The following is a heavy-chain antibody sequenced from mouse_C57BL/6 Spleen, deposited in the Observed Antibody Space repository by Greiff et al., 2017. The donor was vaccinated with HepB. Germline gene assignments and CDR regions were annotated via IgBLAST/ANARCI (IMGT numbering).Heavy chain of an antibody. V-gene: IGHV1-61*01. Sequence: VKLQQPGAELVRPGSSVKLSCKASGYTFTSYWMDWVKQRPGQGLEWIGNIYPSDSETHYNQKFKDKAKLTVDKSSSTAYMQLSSLTAEDSAVYYCANYGYDGFAYWGQGTLVTVSA. J-gene: IGHJ3*01. CDR1: GYTFTSYW. CDR3: ANYGYDGFAY. CDR2: IYPSDSET. D-gene: IGHD2-2*01.